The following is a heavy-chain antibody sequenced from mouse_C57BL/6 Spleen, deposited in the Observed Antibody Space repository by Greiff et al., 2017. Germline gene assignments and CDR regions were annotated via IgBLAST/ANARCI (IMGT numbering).Heavy chain of an antibody. CDR1: GYTFTSYW. D-gene: IGHD3-1*01. CDR3: AKRDLLGDFDY. J-gene: IGHJ2*01. CDR2: IHPNSGST. V-gene: IGHV1-64*01. Sequence: QVQLQQSGAELVKPGASVKLSCKASGYTFTSYWMHWVKQRPGQGLEWIGMIHPNSGSTNYNEKFKSKATLTVDKSSSTAYMQLSSLTSEDSAVYYCAKRDLLGDFDYWGQGTTLTVSS.